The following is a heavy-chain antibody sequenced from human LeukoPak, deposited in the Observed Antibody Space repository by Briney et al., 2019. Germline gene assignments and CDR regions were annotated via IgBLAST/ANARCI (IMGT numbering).Heavy chain of an antibody. CDR1: GFTFSSYW. Sequence: GGSLRLSCAAYGFTFSSYWMSWVRQAPGKGLEWVANIKQDGSEKYYVDSVKGRFTISRDNAKNSLYLQMNSLRAEDTAVYYCARDDCSSSSCYHNWFDPWGQGTLVTVSS. V-gene: IGHV3-7*01. CDR2: IKQDGSEK. J-gene: IGHJ5*02. D-gene: IGHD2-2*01. CDR3: ARDDCSSSSCYHNWFDP.